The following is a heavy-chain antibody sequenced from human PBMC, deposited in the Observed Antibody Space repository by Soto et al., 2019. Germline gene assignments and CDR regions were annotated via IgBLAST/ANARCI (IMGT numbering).Heavy chain of an antibody. J-gene: IGHJ4*02. D-gene: IGHD1-1*01. CDR1: GYAIRSGYY. V-gene: IGHV4-38-2*02. Sequence: PSETLSLTCAVSGYAIRSGYYWVCIRQAPGKGLEWIGSIYRSGETYYSPSLKSRVTISVDTYKNQFSLKLSSVTAADTAVYFCARDERMYYFDFWGRGKLVTVSS. CDR3: ARDERMYYFDF. CDR2: IYRSGET.